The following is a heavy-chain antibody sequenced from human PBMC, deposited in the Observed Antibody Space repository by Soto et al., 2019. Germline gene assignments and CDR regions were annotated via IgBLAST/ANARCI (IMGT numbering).Heavy chain of an antibody. CDR3: ATDRSDYYTSDY. D-gene: IGHD3-10*01. J-gene: IGHJ4*02. Sequence: EVQLLESGGGLVQPGGSLRLSCAASGFTFSSYAMSWVRQAPGKGLEWVSAISGSGGSTYYADSVKGRFTISRDNSKNTLYLQMNSLRAEDTAVYYCATDRSDYYTSDYWGQGTLVTVSS. CDR2: ISGSGGST. V-gene: IGHV3-23*01. CDR1: GFTFSSYA.